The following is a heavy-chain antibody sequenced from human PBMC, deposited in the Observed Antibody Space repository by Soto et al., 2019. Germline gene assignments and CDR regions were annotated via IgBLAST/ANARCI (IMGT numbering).Heavy chain of an antibody. CDR3: ARDSFLTDYGGNPRPHGYYYYGMDV. D-gene: IGHD4-17*01. Sequence: SETLSLTCTVSGGSISSYYGSWIRQPPGKGLEWIGYIYYSGTTYYNPSLKSRVTMSVDTSKNQFSLKLTSVTAVDTAVYYCARDSFLTDYGGNPRPHGYYYYGMDVWGQGTTVTVSS. CDR1: GGSISSYY. J-gene: IGHJ6*02. V-gene: IGHV4-59*12. CDR2: IYYSGTT.